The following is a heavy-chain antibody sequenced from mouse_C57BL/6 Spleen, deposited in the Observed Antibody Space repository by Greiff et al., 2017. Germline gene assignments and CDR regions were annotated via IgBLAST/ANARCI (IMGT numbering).Heavy chain of an antibody. D-gene: IGHD1-1*01. Sequence: QAQLQQPGAELVKPGASVKLSCKASGYTFTSYWMHWVKQRPGRGLEWIGRIDPNSGGTKYNEKFKSKATLTVDKPSSTAYMQLSSLTSEDSAVYYCARGRAFITTVSYAMDYWGQGTSVTVSS. J-gene: IGHJ4*01. V-gene: IGHV1-72*01. CDR1: GYTFTSYW. CDR2: IDPNSGGT. CDR3: ARGRAFITTVSYAMDY.